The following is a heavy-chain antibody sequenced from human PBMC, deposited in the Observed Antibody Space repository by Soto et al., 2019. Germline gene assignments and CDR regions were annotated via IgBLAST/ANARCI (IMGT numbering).Heavy chain of an antibody. J-gene: IGHJ4*02. D-gene: IGHD6-13*01. V-gene: IGHV6-1*01. CDR2: TYYRSKWNN. CDR3: AREGGDSSSWDFDY. CDR1: GDSVSSNSAA. Sequence: SQTLSLTCAISGDSVSSNSAAWNWVRQSPSRGLEWLGRTYYRSKWNNDYAVSVKRRITINPDTSKNQFSLQLNSVTPEDTAVYYCAREGGDSSSWDFDYWGQGTLVTVSS.